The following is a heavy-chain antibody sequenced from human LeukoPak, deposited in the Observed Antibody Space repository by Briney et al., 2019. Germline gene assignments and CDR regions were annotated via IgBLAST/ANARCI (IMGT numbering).Heavy chain of an antibody. V-gene: IGHV3-48*01. D-gene: IGHD3-16*02. CDR3: ARESEDYDYVWGSYRSAYYFDY. CDR2: ISSSSSTI. J-gene: IGHJ4*02. Sequence: PGGSLRLSCAASGFTFSSYSMNWVRQAPGKGLEWVSYISSSSSTIYYADSVKGRFTISRDNAKNSLYLQMNSLRAEDTAVYYCARESEDYDYVWGSYRSAYYFDYWGQGTLVTVSS. CDR1: GFTFSSYS.